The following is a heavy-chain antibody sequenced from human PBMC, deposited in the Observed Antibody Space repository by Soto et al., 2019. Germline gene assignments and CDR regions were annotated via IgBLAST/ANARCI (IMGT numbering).Heavy chain of an antibody. V-gene: IGHV3-48*02. CDR2: ISPASHSV. CDR1: GFIFSSRG. D-gene: IGHD5-12*01. J-gene: IGHJ4*02. Sequence: GGSLRLSCAASGFIFSSRGMIWVRQAPGKGLEWLSYISPASHSVHYANSVKGRFSISRDNARDSLYLQMNNLRDDETAVYYCATVDGPTVTTMFFDYWGQGILVTVSS. CDR3: ATVDGPTVTTMFFDY.